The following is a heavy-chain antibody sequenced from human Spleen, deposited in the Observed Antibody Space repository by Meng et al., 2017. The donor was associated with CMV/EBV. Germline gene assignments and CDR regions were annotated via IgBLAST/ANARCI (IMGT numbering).Heavy chain of an antibody. CDR2: IYSGGST. CDR1: FTVSSNY. CDR3: AKDRTFFRVVHLPDAMDY. D-gene: IGHD2-2*01. J-gene: IGHJ4*02. Sequence: FTVSSNYMSWVRQAPGKGLEWVSVIYSGGSTYYADSVKGRFTISRDNSKNTLYLQMNSLRAEDTAVYFCAKDRTFFRVVHLPDAMDYWGQGTLVTVSS. V-gene: IGHV3-53*01.